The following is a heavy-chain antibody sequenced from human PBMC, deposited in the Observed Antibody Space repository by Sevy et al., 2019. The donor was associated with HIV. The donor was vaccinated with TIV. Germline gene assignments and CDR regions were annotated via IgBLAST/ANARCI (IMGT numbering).Heavy chain of an antibody. CDR1: GYPFSSYG. CDR3: ARDLGGYGGNSIDY. J-gene: IGHJ4*02. V-gene: IGHV1-18*01. CDR2: ISADSGNS. Sequence: ASVKVSCKASGYPFSSYGISWVRQAPGQGLEWMGWISADSGNSNYAQNLQGRVTMTTDTYTSTAYMELRGLRFDDTAVYYCARDLGGYGGNSIDYWGQGTLVTVSS. D-gene: IGHD2-21*02.